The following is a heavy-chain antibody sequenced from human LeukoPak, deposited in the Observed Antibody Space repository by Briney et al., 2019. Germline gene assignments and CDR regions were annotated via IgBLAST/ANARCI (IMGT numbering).Heavy chain of an antibody. J-gene: IGHJ5*02. CDR2: IYYSGST. CDR1: GGSISSYY. CDR3: ARDRGGYDFWSGYWGWFDP. D-gene: IGHD3-3*01. Sequence: PSETLSLTCTVSGGSISSYYWSWIRQPPGKGLEWIGYIYYSGSTSYNPSLKSRVTMSVDTSKNQFSLKLSSVTAADTAVYYCARDRGGYDFWSGYWGWFDPWGQGTLVTVSS. V-gene: IGHV4-59*12.